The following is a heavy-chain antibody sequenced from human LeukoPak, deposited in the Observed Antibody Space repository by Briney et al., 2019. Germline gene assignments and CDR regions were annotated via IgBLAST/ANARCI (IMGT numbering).Heavy chain of an antibody. CDR2: IIPMFGTA. V-gene: IGHV1-69*13. Sequence: VASVKVSCKASGGTFSSYAISWVRQAPGQGLEWMEGIIPMFGTANYAQKFQGRVTITADESTSTAYMELSSLRSEDTAVYYCARGFRAARAVGAFDYWGQGTLVTVSS. D-gene: IGHD6-6*01. J-gene: IGHJ4*02. CDR3: ARGFRAARAVGAFDY. CDR1: GGTFSSYA.